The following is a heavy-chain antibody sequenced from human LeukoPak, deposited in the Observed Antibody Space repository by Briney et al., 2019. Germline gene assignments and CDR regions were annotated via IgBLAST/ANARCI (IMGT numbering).Heavy chain of an antibody. J-gene: IGHJ6*03. CDR3: ARYWNYYYYYMDV. CDR2: IKQDGSEK. V-gene: IGHV3-7*01. CDR1: GFTFSSYW. Sequence: PGGSLRLSCEASGFTFSSYWMSWVRQAPGKGLEWVANIKQDGSEKYYVDSVKGRFTISRDNAKNSLYLQMNSLRAEDTAVYYCARYWNYYYYYMDVWGKGTTVTVSS. D-gene: IGHD1-1*01.